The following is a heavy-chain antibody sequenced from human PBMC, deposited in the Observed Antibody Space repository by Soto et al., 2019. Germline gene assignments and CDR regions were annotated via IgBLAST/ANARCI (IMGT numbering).Heavy chain of an antibody. Sequence: GGSLRLSCTASGFTLQNYAMAWVRQAPGKGLEWVSTLIGGHYGTAYSYSVKGRFTVSRDNSKNCLYLQMNSLGVEDTAMYFCAKGKSTGDIDWFDPWGQGTLVTVSS. V-gene: IGHV3-23*01. CDR1: GFTLQNYA. J-gene: IGHJ5*02. CDR2: LIGGHYGT. CDR3: AKGKSTGDIDWFDP. D-gene: IGHD3-10*01.